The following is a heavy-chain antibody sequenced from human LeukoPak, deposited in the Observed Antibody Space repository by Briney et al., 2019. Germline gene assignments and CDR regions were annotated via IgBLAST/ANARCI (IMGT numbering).Heavy chain of an antibody. J-gene: IGHJ3*02. V-gene: IGHV4-39*07. CDR3: ASPGEYSGSSLDAFDI. D-gene: IGHD1-26*01. CDR1: GGSISSSNYY. Sequence: PSETLSLTCTVSGGSISSSNYYWGWIRQPPGKGLEWIGEIYHSGSTNYNPSLKSRVTISVDKSKNQFSLKLSSVTAADTAVYYCASPGEYSGSSLDAFDIWGQGTMVTVSS. CDR2: IYHSGST.